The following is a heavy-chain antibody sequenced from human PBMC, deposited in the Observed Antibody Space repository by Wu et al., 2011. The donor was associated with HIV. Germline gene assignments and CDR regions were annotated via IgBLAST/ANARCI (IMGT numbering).Heavy chain of an antibody. J-gene: IGHJ4*02. D-gene: IGHD3-10*01. V-gene: IGHV1-69*01. Sequence: QVQLVQSGAEVKKPGSSVKVSCKASGGNFRSHAIKWVRQAPGQGLEWMGGIIHAQRFQGRLTITTDESTSTAFMELSSLRSEDTAVYYCALRTRAGSGSDYWGQGTLVTVSS. CDR3: ALRTRAGSGSDY. CDR1: GGNFRSHA. CDR2: II.